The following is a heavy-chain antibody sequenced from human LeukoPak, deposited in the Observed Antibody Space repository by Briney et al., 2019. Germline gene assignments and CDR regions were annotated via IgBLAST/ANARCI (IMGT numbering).Heavy chain of an antibody. V-gene: IGHV3-64D*06. CDR2: ISSNGGST. D-gene: IGHD3-22*01. J-gene: IGHJ4*02. Sequence: GGSLRLSCSASGFTFSSYAMHWVRQAPGKGLEYVSAISSNGGSTYYADSVKGRFTISRDNSKNTLYLQMSSLRAEDTAVYYCVRLSSGYYGLIDHWGQGTLVTVSS. CDR1: GFTFSSYA. CDR3: VRLSSGYYGLIDH.